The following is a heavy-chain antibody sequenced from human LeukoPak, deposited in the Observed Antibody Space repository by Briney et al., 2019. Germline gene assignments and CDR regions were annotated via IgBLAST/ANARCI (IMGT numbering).Heavy chain of an antibody. CDR1: GYTFTSYA. D-gene: IGHD6-6*01. V-gene: IGHV7-4-1*02. CDR3: ARVRSLAARGYYYYYYMDV. CDR2: INTNTGNP. Sequence: ASVKVSCKASGYTFTSYAMNWVRQAPGQGLEWMGWINTNTGNPTYAQGFTGRFVFSLDTSVSTAYLQISSLKAEDTAVYYCARVRSLAARGYYYYYYMDVWGKGTTVTVSS. J-gene: IGHJ6*03.